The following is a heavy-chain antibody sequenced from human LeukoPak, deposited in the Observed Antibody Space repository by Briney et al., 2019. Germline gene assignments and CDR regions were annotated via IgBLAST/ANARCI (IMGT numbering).Heavy chain of an antibody. CDR1: GGSFSGYY. J-gene: IGHJ3*02. D-gene: IGHD2-21*02. CDR2: INHSGST. V-gene: IGHV4-34*01. Sequence: PSETLSLTCAVYGGSFSGYYWSWIRQPPGKGLERIGEINHSGSTNYNPSLKSRVTISVDTSKNQFSLKLSSVTAADTAVYYCARGLRAYCGGDCYGHAFDIWGQGTMVTVSS. CDR3: ARGLRAYCGGDCYGHAFDI.